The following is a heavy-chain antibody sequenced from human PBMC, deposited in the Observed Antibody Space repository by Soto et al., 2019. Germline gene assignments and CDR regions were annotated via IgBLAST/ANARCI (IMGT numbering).Heavy chain of an antibody. CDR2: IWNDGNNR. Sequence: PGGSLRLSCAASGFTFSNFGVHWVRQAPGKGLEWVAVIWNDGNNRIYGDSVRGRFTVSSDNSKNTVFLQMDSLRVEDTAMYYCARDRELGRTSPYFDFWGQGTLVTVSS. CDR1: GFTFSNFG. CDR3: ARDRELGRTSPYFDF. D-gene: IGHD3-10*01. V-gene: IGHV3-33*01. J-gene: IGHJ4*02.